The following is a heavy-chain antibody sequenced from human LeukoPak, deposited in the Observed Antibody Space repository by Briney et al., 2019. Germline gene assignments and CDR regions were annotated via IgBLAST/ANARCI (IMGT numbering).Heavy chain of an antibody. CDR2: ISHSESA. Sequence: PSQTLSLTCTVSGGSISSGANYRSWIRQPPGRGLEWIGYISHSESAYYSPSLESRITISVDRSKNQFSLKLKSVTAADTAIYYCARDGNRRDGYNWGLDYWGQGTLVTVSS. CDR1: GGSISSGANY. J-gene: IGHJ4*02. CDR3: ARDGNRRDGYNWGLDY. V-gene: IGHV4-30-2*01. D-gene: IGHD5-24*01.